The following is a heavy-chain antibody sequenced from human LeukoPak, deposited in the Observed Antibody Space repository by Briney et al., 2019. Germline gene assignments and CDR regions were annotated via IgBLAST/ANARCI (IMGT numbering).Heavy chain of an antibody. CDR2: IYYTGTT. V-gene: IGHV4-59*04. CDR3: ARDVSRASWTWR. D-gene: IGHD3/OR15-3a*01. Sequence: SETLSLTCTVSGGSISSYYWSWIRQPAGKGLEWIANIYYTGTTYYNPSLKSRVTISVDTSNNQFSLKLSSVTAADTAVYYCARDVSRASWTWRWGQGTVVTVSS. J-gene: IGHJ3*01. CDR1: GGSISSYY.